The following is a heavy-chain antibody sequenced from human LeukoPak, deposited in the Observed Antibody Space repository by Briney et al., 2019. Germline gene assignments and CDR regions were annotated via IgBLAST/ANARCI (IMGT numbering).Heavy chain of an antibody. Sequence: PGGSLRLSCAASGFTFSSYSMNWVRQAPGKGLEWVSSISSSSSYIYYADSVKGRFTISRDNAKNSLYLQMNSLRAEDTAVYYCARVYSYGFGEHAFDIWGQGTMVTVSS. CDR3: ARVYSYGFGEHAFDI. J-gene: IGHJ3*02. CDR1: GFTFSSYS. CDR2: ISSSSSYI. D-gene: IGHD5-18*01. V-gene: IGHV3-21*01.